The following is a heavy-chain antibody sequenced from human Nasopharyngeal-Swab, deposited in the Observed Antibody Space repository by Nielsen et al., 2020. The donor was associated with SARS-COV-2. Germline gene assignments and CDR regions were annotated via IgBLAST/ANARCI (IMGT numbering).Heavy chain of an antibody. CDR3: AKEGDYSTSSDP. CDR1: GFSFSSYG. J-gene: IGHJ5*02. CDR2: ISNGGGFT. D-gene: IGHD6-6*01. Sequence: GESLKISCAASGFSFSSYGMSWVRPAPGKGLEWVSVISNGGGFTYYADSVKGRFTISRDNSRNTLYLQMNSLRAEDTAVYYCAKEGDYSTSSDPWGQGTLVTVSS. V-gene: IGHV3-23*01.